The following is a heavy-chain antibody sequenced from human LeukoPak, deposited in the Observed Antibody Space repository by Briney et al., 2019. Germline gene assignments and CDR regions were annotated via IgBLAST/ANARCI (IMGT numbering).Heavy chain of an antibody. CDR1: GYTLTELS. Sequence: GASVKVSCKVSGYTLTELSMHWVRQAPGKGLEWMGGFDPEDGETIYAQKFQGRVTMTRDTSTSTVYMELSSLRSEDTAVYYCARAGRIAARPTPAPFDYWGQGTLVTVSS. CDR2: FDPEDGET. J-gene: IGHJ4*02. V-gene: IGHV1-24*01. D-gene: IGHD6-6*01. CDR3: ARAGRIAARPTPAPFDY.